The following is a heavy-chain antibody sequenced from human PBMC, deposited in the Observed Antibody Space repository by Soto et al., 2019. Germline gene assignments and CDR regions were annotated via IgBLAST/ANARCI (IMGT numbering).Heavy chain of an antibody. CDR2: ISYDGRNK. J-gene: IGHJ6*02. V-gene: IGHV3-30*18. CDR3: AKGMAGYSSSGALDGMAV. CDR1: RFTFSSYG. Sequence: QVQLVESGGGVVQPGRSLRLSCAASRFTFSSYGMHWVRQAPGKGLEWVAVISYDGRNKYYADSVRGRFTISRDNSKNTRYLKVNNLRAGDMAVYYCAKGMAGYSSSGALDGMAVWGQGTTVTVSS. D-gene: IGHD6-13*01.